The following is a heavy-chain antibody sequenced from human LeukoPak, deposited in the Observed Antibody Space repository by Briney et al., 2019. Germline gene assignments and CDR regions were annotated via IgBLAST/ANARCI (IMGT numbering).Heavy chain of an antibody. CDR1: GCYISSGGYY. CDR2: IYYSGST. V-gene: IGHV4-31*03. CDR3: AREELAAAGSFDY. D-gene: IGHD6-13*01. J-gene: IGHJ4*02. Sequence: SQTLSLTCTVSGCYISSGGYYWSWIRQHPGKGLEWIGYIYYSGSTYYNPSLKSRVTISVDTSKNQFSLKLSSVTAADTAVYYCAREELAAAGSFDYWGQGTLVTVSS.